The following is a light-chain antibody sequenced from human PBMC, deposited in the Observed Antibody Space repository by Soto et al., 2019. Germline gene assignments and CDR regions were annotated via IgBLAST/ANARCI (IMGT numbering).Light chain of an antibody. J-gene: IGKJ4*01. CDR1: QSVSSNY. CDR2: YAS. V-gene: IGKV3-11*01. Sequence: EIVLTQSPGTLSLSPGEKATLSCRASQSVSSNYLAWYQQKPGQAPRLLIYYASNRATGIPARFSGSGSGTDFTLTISSLEPEDFAVYYCQQRSNWPPLTFGGGTKVEIK. CDR3: QQRSNWPPLT.